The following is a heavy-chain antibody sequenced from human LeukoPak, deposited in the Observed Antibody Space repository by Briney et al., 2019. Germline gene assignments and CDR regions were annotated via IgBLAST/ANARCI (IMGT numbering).Heavy chain of an antibody. CDR1: GFTFSTYS. D-gene: IGHD3-22*01. V-gene: IGHV3-21*04. J-gene: IGHJ4*02. CDR2: ISSGGTYI. Sequence: GGSLRLSCAASGFTFSTYSMNWVRQAPGKGLEWVSSISSGGTYIHYADSVKGRFTISRDTSKNMVFLQMNSLRVEDTAVYHCAKEIYYDSTGPQYWGQGTLVTVSS. CDR3: AKEIYYDSTGPQY.